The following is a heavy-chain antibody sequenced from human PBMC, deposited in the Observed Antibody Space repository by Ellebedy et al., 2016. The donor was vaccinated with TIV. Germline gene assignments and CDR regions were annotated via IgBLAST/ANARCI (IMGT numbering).Heavy chain of an antibody. Sequence: GGSLRLSXAASGFTFTSYGMYWVRQAPGKGLEWVTLISYDGSQKYYADSVKGRFTISRDNSQNMVYLQMNSLRAEDSAVYYCVKDWRAQWSGETWAPWFDYWGQGTLVTVSS. CDR1: GFTFTSYG. J-gene: IGHJ4*02. D-gene: IGHD3-10*01. V-gene: IGHV3-30*18. CDR2: ISYDGSQK. CDR3: VKDWRAQWSGETWAPWFDY.